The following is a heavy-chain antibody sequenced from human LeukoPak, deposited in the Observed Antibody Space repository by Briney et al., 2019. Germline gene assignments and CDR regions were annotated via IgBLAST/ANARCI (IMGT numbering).Heavy chain of an antibody. J-gene: IGHJ6*02. CDR1: GFTLSSHP. Sequence: GGSLRLSCAASGFTLSSHPMNWVRQAPGKGLEWVSYIGNDGRMMYYADSVKGRFTISRDSTKNSLYLQMNSLEADDTAVYYCARDASHFDSSGYFHNYYYGMDVWGQGTTVTVSS. V-gene: IGHV3-48*03. D-gene: IGHD3-22*01. CDR3: ARDASHFDSSGYFHNYYYGMDV. CDR2: IGNDGRMM.